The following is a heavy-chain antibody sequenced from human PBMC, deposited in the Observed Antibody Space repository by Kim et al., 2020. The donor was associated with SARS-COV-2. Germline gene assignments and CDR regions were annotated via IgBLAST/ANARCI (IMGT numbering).Heavy chain of an antibody. J-gene: IGHJ4*02. CDR2: ISSSSSYI. CDR1: GFTFSSYS. D-gene: IGHD4-17*01. CDR3: ARVLTTVTRYFDY. Sequence: GGSLRLSCAASGFTFSSYSMNWVRQAPGKGLEWVSSISSSSSYIYYADSVKGRFTISRDNAKNSLYLQMNSLRAEDTAVYYCARVLTTVTRYFDYWGQGTLVTVSS. V-gene: IGHV3-21*03.